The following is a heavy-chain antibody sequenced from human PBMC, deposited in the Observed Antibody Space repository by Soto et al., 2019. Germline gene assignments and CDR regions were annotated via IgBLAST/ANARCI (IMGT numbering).Heavy chain of an antibody. V-gene: IGHV3-7*01. J-gene: IGHJ2*01. CDR3: ARVVLRFLDWLLEGPGYFDL. Sequence: GGSLRLSCAASGFTFSSYWMSWVRQAPGKGLEWVANIKQDGSEKYYVDSVKGRFTISRDNAKNSLYLQMNSLRAEDTAVYYCARVVLRFLDWLLEGPGYFDLWGRGTLVTVSS. CDR2: IKQDGSEK. CDR1: GFTFSSYW. D-gene: IGHD3-3*01.